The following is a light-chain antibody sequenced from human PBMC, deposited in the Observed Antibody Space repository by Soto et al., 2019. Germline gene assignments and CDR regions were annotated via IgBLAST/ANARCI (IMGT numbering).Light chain of an antibody. CDR1: QTVTRSY. CDR3: QQYNNWPPIT. Sequence: EIVLTQSPGTLSLSPGERATLSCGASQTVTRSYLAWYQQKPGQAPRLLIYGASTRATGIPARFSGSGSGTEFTLTISSLQSEDFAVYYCQQYNNWPPITFGQGTRLEI. V-gene: IGKV3-15*01. CDR2: GAS. J-gene: IGKJ5*01.